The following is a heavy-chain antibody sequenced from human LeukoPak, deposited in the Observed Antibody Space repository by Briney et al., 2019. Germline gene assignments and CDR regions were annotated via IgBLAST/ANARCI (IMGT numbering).Heavy chain of an antibody. CDR3: ARNTPGTSFDY. V-gene: IGHV4-59*08. J-gene: IGHJ4*02. D-gene: IGHD1-1*01. CDR1: GGSISSYY. Sequence: PSETLSLTCTVPGGSISSYYWSWIRQPPGKGLEWIGYIYYSGSTNYNPSLKSRVTISIDTSRNQFSLKLSSVTAADTAVYYCARNTPGTSFDYWGQGTLVTVSS. CDR2: IYYSGST.